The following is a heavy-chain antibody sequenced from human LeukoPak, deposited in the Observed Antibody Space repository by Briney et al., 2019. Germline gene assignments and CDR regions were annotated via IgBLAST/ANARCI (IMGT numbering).Heavy chain of an antibody. V-gene: IGHV3-7*01. CDR3: ARGSTVGAFDI. CDR2: IKQDGSEK. D-gene: IGHD1-26*01. CDR1: GFTFSDYG. Sequence: PGGTLRLSCAGSGFTFSDYGMNWVRQAPGKGLEWVANIKQDGSEKYYVDSVKGRFTISRDNAKNSLYLQMNSLRAEDTAVYYCARGSTVGAFDIWGQGTMVTVSS. J-gene: IGHJ3*02.